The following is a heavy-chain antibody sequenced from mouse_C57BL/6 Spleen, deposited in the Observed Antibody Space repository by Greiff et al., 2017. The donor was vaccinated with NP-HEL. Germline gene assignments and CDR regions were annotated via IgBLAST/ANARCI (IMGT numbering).Heavy chain of an antibody. V-gene: IGHV1-82*01. D-gene: IGHD4-1*01. J-gene: IGHJ2*01. CDR2: IYPGDGDT. Sequence: QVQLQQSGPELVKPGASVKISCKASGYAFSSSWMNWVKQRPGKGLEWIGRIYPGDGDTNYNGKFKGKATLTADKSSSTAYMQLSSLTSEDSAVYFCARDLWDGGYYFDYWGQGTTLTVSS. CDR3: ARDLWDGGYYFDY. CDR1: GYAFSSSW.